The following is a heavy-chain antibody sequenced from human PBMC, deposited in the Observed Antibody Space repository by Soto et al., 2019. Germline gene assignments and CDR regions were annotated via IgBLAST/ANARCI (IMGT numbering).Heavy chain of an antibody. CDR1: GFTFSSYE. CDR2: ISSSCSTI. D-gene: IGHD5-12*01. Sequence: GGSLRLSCAASGFTFSSYEMNWVRQAPGKGLEWVSYISSSCSTISYADSVKGRFTISRDNAKNSLYLQMNSLRAEDTAVYYCARGRWLRMMDVWGQGTTVTVSS. J-gene: IGHJ6*02. CDR3: ARGRWLRMMDV. V-gene: IGHV3-48*03.